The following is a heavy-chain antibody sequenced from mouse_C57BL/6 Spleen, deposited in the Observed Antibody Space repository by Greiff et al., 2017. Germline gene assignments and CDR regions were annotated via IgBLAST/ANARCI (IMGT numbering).Heavy chain of an antibody. D-gene: IGHD2-5*01. J-gene: IGHJ4*01. V-gene: IGHV1-15*01. CDR3: TRSDSNYLYYYAMDY. CDR1: GYTFTDYE. CDR2: IDPETGGT. Sequence: QVQLQQSGAELVRPGASVTLSCKASGYTFTDYEMHWVKQTPVHGLEWIGAIDPETGGTAYNQKYKGKAILTADKSSSTAYMELRSLTSEDSAVYYCTRSDSNYLYYYAMDYWGQGTSVTVSS.